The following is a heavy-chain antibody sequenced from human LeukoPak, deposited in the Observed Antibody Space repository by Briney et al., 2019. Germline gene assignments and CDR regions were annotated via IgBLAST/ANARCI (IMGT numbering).Heavy chain of an antibody. J-gene: IGHJ4*02. CDR2: ISAYNGNT. Sequence: GASVKVSCKASGYTFSIYGFSWVRQAPGQGLEWMGWISAYNGNTNYAQKLQGRVTMTTDTSTSTVYMELRSLRSDDTAVYYCARDRRLRRLHTVTTKDYWGQGTLVTVSS. V-gene: IGHV1-18*01. CDR3: ARDRRLRRLHTVTTKDY. CDR1: GYTFSIYG. D-gene: IGHD4-17*01.